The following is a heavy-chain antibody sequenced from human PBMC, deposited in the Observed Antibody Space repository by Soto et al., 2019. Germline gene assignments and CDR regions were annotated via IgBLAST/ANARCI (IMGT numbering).Heavy chain of an antibody. J-gene: IGHJ4*02. Sequence: SETLSLTCSVSGGSISSSDYYWGWIRQPPGKGLEWIGSIHYSGTTYYNPSLKSRVTISVDTSKNQFSLRLTSVTAADTAVYYCARRGSASYWIDYWGQGTLVTVSS. D-gene: IGHD3-10*01. V-gene: IGHV4-39*01. CDR2: IHYSGTT. CDR1: GGSISSSDYY. CDR3: ARRGSASYWIDY.